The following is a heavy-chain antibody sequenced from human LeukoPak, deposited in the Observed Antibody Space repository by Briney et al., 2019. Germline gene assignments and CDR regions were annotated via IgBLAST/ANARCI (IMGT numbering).Heavy chain of an antibody. D-gene: IGHD2-21*02. Sequence: GGSLRLSCAASGFTFSNYWMHWVRQAPGKGLVWVSRIKSDGSYTSYADSVKGRFAISRDNAKNTLYLQMNSLGAEDTAVYYCARDAARGGDSDYWGQGTQVTVSS. CDR2: IKSDGSYT. V-gene: IGHV3-74*01. CDR3: ARDAARGGDSDY. J-gene: IGHJ4*02. CDR1: GFTFSNYW.